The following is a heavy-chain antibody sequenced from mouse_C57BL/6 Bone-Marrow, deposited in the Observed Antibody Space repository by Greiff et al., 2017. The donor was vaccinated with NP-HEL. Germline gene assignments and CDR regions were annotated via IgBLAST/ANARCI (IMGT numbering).Heavy chain of an antibody. CDR2: ISYDGSN. D-gene: IGHD4-1*01. V-gene: IGHV3-6*01. J-gene: IGHJ2*01. CDR3: ARDGSWVDY. CDR1: GYSITSGYY. Sequence: EVKLMESGPGLVKPSQSLSLTCSVTGYSITSGYYWNWIRQFPGNKLEWMGYISYDGSNNYNPSLKNRISITRDTSKNQFFLKLKSVTTEDTATYYCARDGSWVDYWGQGTTLTVSA.